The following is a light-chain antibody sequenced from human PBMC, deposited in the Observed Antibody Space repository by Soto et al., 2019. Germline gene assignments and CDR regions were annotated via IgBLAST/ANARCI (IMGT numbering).Light chain of an antibody. Sequence: QSVLTQSPSVSGAPGQRVTISCTGSSSNTGAGYDVHWYQQFPGTAPKLLIYNNRNRPSGVPDRFFGSKSGTSASLAITGLQAEDEADYYCQSYDSSLSAWVFGGGTKLTVL. CDR1: SSNTGAGYD. J-gene: IGLJ3*02. CDR3: QSYDSSLSAWV. CDR2: NNR. V-gene: IGLV1-40*01.